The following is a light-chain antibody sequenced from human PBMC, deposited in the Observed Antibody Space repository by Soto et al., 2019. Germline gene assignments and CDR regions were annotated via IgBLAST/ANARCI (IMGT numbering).Light chain of an antibody. Sequence: DVVMTQTPISLSVTPGQPASISCESSQSLLHTDGKTYLYWYLQKPGQPPQILIYEVSNLFSGVQDGLSGGGLRKYFTLKIRRVEAEDVGVFFCMQSAQLPLTFGGGTKVEIK. CDR2: EVS. CDR1: QSLLHTDGKTY. CDR3: MQSAQLPLT. V-gene: IGKV2D-29*01. J-gene: IGKJ4*01.